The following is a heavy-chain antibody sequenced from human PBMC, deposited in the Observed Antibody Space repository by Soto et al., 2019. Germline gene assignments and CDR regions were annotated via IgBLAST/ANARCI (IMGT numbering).Heavy chain of an antibody. CDR3: ARGRHWLDY. D-gene: IGHD6-19*01. CDR2: IYYDGTT. Sequence: QVQLQESGPGLVKPSETVSLTCTVSGGSVSPYYWTWVRRPPGKGLEWIAYIYYDGTTNYNPSLKSRVTVSLATSKNQFSFRLTSVTAADTAVYYCARGRHWLDYWGQGTLLTVSS. J-gene: IGHJ4*02. V-gene: IGHV4-59*02. CDR1: GGSVSPYY.